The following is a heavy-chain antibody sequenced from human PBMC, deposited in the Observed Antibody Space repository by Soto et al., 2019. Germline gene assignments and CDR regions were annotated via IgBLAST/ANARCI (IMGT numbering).Heavy chain of an antibody. CDR1: GFTFSSYG. V-gene: IGHV3-33*01. J-gene: IGHJ4*02. Sequence: GGSLRLSCAASGFTFSSYGMHWVRQAPGKGLEWVAFIWHDGGNKFYAESVEGRFTISRDNSKNTLYLQMTSLSAEDTAMYYCARDGDVNTGFGKDYWGQGTLVTVSS. CDR3: ARDGDVNTGFGKDY. CDR2: IWHDGGNK. D-gene: IGHD3-16*01.